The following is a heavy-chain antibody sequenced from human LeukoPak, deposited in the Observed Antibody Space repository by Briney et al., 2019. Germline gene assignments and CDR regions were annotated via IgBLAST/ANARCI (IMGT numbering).Heavy chain of an antibody. CDR1: GGSFSGYY. CDR2: INHSGST. CDR3: ARASRMDV. J-gene: IGHJ6*02. V-gene: IGHV4-34*01. Sequence: KPSETLSLTCAVYGGSFSGYYWSWIRQPPGKGLEWIGEINHSGSTNYNPSLKSRVTISVDTSKNQFSLKLSSVTAADTAVYYCARASRMDVWGQGTTVTVSS.